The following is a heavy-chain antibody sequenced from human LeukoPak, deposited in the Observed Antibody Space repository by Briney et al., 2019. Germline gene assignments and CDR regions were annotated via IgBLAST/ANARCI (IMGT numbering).Heavy chain of an antibody. CDR2: INHSGST. CDR3: ARVGEYYYDSGPRGRFDY. D-gene: IGHD3-22*01. V-gene: IGHV4-34*01. CDR1: GGSFSGYY. J-gene: IGHJ4*02. Sequence: SETLSLTCAVYGGSFSGYYWSWIRQPPGKGLEWIGEINHSGSTNYNPSLKSRVTISVDTSKNQFSLKLSSVTAADTAVYYCARVGEYYYDSGPRGRFDYWGQGTLVTVSS.